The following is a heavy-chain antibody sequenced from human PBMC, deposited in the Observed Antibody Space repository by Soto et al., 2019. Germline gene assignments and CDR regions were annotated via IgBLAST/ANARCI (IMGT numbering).Heavy chain of an antibody. Sequence: QVQLEQSGAEVQKPGSSVKVSCKASGGTFSTSAISWVRQAPGQGLEWMGGIMPIFRTPDYAQKFQGRVTVSADESTSTAYLELSGLRSDDTAVYYCARDNDRPQLGGNYYYILDVWGQGTTIIVSS. V-gene: IGHV1-69*12. D-gene: IGHD2-8*01. CDR3: ARDNDRPQLGGNYYYILDV. J-gene: IGHJ6*02. CDR1: GGTFSTSA. CDR2: IMPIFRTP.